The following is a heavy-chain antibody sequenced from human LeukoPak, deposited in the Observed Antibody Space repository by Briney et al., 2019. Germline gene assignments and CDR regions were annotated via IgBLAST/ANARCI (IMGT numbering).Heavy chain of an antibody. CDR2: ISGSGGST. V-gene: IGHV3-23*01. CDR3: ANAVYSSSWYYFDY. Sequence: PGGYLRLSCAASGFTFSSYAMSWVRPAPGKGLEWGSAISGSGGSTYYADSVRGRFTISRDNSKNTLYLQMNSLRAEDTAVYYCANAVYSSSWYYFDYWGQGTLVTVSS. D-gene: IGHD6-13*01. CDR1: GFTFSSYA. J-gene: IGHJ4*02.